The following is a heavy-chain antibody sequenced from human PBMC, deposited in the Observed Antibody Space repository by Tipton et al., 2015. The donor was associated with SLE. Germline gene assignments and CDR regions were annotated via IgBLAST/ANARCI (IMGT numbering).Heavy chain of an antibody. CDR2: INPISGGT. CDR3: ARGGWGKYLADS. J-gene: IGHJ4*02. CDR1: GYTFTAYY. D-gene: IGHD7-27*01. Sequence: QVQLVQSGAEVKKPGASVRVSCKASGYTFTAYYIHWVRQAPGQGLEWMGWINPISGGTSFAQKFRGRLSMTRDTSISTAYMELNSLKSDDTALFFCARGGWGKYLADSWGQGTLVTVSS. V-gene: IGHV1-2*02.